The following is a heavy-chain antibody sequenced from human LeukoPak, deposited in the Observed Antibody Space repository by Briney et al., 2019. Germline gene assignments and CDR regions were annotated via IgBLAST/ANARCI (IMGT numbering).Heavy chain of an antibody. CDR1: GFTFSSYA. J-gene: IGHJ4*02. CDR3: ARDAYRYCSSTSCYTADY. D-gene: IGHD2-2*02. CDR2: ISYDGSNK. V-gene: IGHV3-30*01. Sequence: PGGSLRLSCAASGFTFSSYAMHWVRQAPGKGLEWVAVISYDGSNKYYADSVKGRFTISRDNSKNTLYLQMNSLRAEDTAVYYCARDAYRYCSSTSCYTADYWGQGTLVTASS.